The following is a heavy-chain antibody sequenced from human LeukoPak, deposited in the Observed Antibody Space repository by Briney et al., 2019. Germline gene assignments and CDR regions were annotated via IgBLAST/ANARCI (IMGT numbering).Heavy chain of an antibody. CDR1: GYTFTSYD. CDR2: MNPNSGNT. J-gene: IGHJ5*02. D-gene: IGHD6-6*01. CDR3: ARGWSIAARRWFDP. V-gene: IGHV1-8*01. Sequence: ASVKVSCKASGYTFTSYDIHWVRQATGQGLEWMGWMNPNSGNTGYAQKFQGRVTMTRNTSISTAYMELSSLRSEDTAVYYCARGWSIAARRWFDPWGQGTLVAVSS.